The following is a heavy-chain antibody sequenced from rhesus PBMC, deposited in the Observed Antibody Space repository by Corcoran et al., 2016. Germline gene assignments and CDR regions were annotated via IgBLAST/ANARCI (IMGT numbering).Heavy chain of an antibody. J-gene: IGHJ4*01. V-gene: IGHV4-169*01. CDR2: IYGSGSSS. D-gene: IGHD1-38*01. Sequence: QSQLQESGPGLVNPSETLSVTCTVSGGSISGSYWGGVRQAPGKGLEWIGYIYGSGSSSNYNPSLKSRVTLSVDTSKNQVSLKLTSVTAADTAIYFCAGARTCDYWGPGVLVTVSS. CDR1: GGSISGSY. CDR3: AGARTCDY.